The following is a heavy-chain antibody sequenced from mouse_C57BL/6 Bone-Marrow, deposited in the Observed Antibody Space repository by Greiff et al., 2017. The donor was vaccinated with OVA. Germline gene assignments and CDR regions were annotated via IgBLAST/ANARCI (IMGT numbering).Heavy chain of an antibody. CDR2: INPGSGGT. CDR1: GYAFTNYL. J-gene: IGHJ1*03. Sequence: QVQLQQSGAELVRPGTSVKVSCKASGYAFTNYLIEWVKQRPGQGLEWIGVINPGSGGTNYNEKFKGKATLTADKSSSTAYMQLSSLTSEDSAVYFCASFTTVVAEGYFDVWGTGTTVTVSS. V-gene: IGHV1-54*01. CDR3: ASFTTVVAEGYFDV. D-gene: IGHD1-1*01.